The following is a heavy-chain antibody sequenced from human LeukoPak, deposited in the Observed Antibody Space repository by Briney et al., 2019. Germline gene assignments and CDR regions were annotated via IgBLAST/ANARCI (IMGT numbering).Heavy chain of an antibody. J-gene: IGHJ4*02. CDR1: GVSMNNHY. CDR2: IYDSETT. D-gene: IGHD6-13*01. V-gene: IGHV4-59*11. CDR3: ATRPGGSTWYGVFDF. Sequence: PSETLSLTCTVSGVSMNNHYWSWIRQPPGKGREGIGYIYDSETTNYNPSLNSRVTMSVDTSKNQFSLKLSSVTAADTALYYCATRPGGSTWYGVFDFWSRGTLVTVSS.